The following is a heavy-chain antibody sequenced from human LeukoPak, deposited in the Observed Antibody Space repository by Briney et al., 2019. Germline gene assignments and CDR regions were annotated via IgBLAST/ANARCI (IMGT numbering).Heavy chain of an antibody. CDR3: ARDQIVVVPAAPTNWFDP. J-gene: IGHJ5*02. CDR2: IYYSGST. V-gene: IGHV4-39*07. D-gene: IGHD2-2*01. Sequence: SETLSLTCTVSGGSISSSSYYWGWIRQPPGKGLEWIGSIYYSGSTYYNPSLKSRVTISVDTSKNQFSLKLSSVTAADTAVYYCARDQIVVVPAAPTNWFDPWGQGTPVTVSS. CDR1: GGSISSSSYY.